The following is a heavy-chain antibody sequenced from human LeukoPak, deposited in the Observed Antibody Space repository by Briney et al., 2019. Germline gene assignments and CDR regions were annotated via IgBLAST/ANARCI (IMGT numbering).Heavy chain of an antibody. J-gene: IGHJ4*02. D-gene: IGHD4-17*01. CDR2: IYYSGST. V-gene: IGHV4-39*07. CDR1: GGSMSSTSYY. Sequence: SETLSLTCTVSGGSMSSTSYYWGWIRQPPGKGLEWIGSIYYSGSTYYNPSLKSRVTISIDTSKNLSSLKLDSLTAADTAVYYCARSATVTTGYFDYWGRGTLVAVSP. CDR3: ARSATVTTGYFDY.